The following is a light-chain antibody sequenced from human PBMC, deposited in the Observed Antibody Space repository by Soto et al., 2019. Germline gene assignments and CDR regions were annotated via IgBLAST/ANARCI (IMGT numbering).Light chain of an antibody. J-gene: IGKJ4*01. CDR2: AAS. CDR3: QQLNSYPLT. CDR1: QSISRS. V-gene: IGKV1-5*01. Sequence: DIQMTQSPSTLSASVGDRVTITCRASQSISRSLAWYQQKPGKAPKLLIYAASTLQSGVPSRFSGSGSGTDFTLTISSLQPEDFATYYCQQLNSYPLTFGGGTKVDIK.